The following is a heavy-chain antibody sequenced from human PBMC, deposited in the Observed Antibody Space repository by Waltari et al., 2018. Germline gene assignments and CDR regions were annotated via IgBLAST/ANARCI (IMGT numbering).Heavy chain of an antibody. J-gene: IGHJ6*02. CDR2: IYYSGST. V-gene: IGHV4-59*11. D-gene: IGHD5-12*01. CDR1: GGSISSHY. Sequence: QVQLQESGPGLVKPSETLSLTCTVSGGSISSHYWSWIRQPPGKGLEWIGYIYYSGSTNYNPSLKSRVTISVDTSKNQFSLKLSSVTAADTAVYYCAREGHSGYENYGMDVWGQGTTVTVSS. CDR3: AREGHSGYENYGMDV.